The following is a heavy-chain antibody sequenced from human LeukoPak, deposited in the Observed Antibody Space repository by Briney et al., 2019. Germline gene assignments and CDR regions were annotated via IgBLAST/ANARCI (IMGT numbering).Heavy chain of an antibody. Sequence: GGPLRLSCAASGFTFSSYWMSWFRQAPGKGLEWAANIKQDGSEKYYVDSVKGRFTISRDNAKNSLYLQMNSLRAEDTAVYYCARVPTVVTSFDYWGQGTLVTVSS. CDR3: ARVPTVVTSFDY. V-gene: IGHV3-7*04. D-gene: IGHD4-23*01. CDR1: GFTFSSYW. CDR2: IKQDGSEK. J-gene: IGHJ4*02.